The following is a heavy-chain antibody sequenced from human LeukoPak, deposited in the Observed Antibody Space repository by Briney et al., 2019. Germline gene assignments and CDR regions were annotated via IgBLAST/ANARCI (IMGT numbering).Heavy chain of an antibody. D-gene: IGHD6-6*01. Sequence: ASVKVSCTASGYTFTSYGISWVRQAPGQGLEGMGWISAYNGNTNYAQKLQGRVTMTPDTSPSTAYMELRSLRSDDTAVYYCAKDGIAARPGGFDYWGQGTLVTVSS. CDR3: AKDGIAARPGGFDY. CDR2: ISAYNGNT. CDR1: GYTFTSYG. J-gene: IGHJ4*02. V-gene: IGHV1-18*01.